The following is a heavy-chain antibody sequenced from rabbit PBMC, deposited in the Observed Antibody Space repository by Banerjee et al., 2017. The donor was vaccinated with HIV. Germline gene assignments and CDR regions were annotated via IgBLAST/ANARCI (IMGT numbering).Heavy chain of an antibody. CDR3: ARINDGVAYAMDL. D-gene: IGHD6-1*01. V-gene: IGHV1S40*01. Sequence: QQLVESGGGLVKPGESLTLTCKASGFSFSSGYDMCWVRQAPGKGLEWIACIVGGSSVTTYYASWAKGRFTISKTSSTTVTLQMTSLTAADTATYFCARINDGVAYAMDLRGQGTLVTVS. J-gene: IGHJ3*01. CDR1: GFSFSSGYD. CDR2: IVGGSSVTT.